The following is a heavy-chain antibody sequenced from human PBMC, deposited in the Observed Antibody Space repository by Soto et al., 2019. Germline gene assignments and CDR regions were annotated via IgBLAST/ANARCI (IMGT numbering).Heavy chain of an antibody. D-gene: IGHD3-3*01. CDR3: ARDSEYYDFWSGYSPLGWYFDL. J-gene: IGHJ2*01. CDR2: ISSSSSTI. CDR1: GFTFSSYS. V-gene: IGHV3-48*01. Sequence: ESGGGLVQPGGSLRLSCAASGFTFSSYSMNWVRQAPGKGLEWVSYISSSSSTIYYADSVKGRFTISRDNAKNSLYLQMNSLRAEDTAVYYCARDSEYYDFWSGYSPLGWYFDLWGRGTLVTVSS.